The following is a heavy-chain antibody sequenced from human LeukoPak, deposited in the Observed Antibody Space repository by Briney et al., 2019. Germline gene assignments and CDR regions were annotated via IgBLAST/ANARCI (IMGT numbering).Heavy chain of an antibody. CDR2: ISSSSSYI. V-gene: IGHV3-21*01. CDR3: ARDRSSSWSEFDY. D-gene: IGHD6-13*01. CDR1: GFTFSSYS. Sequence: GGSLRLSCAASGFTFSSYSMNWVRQAPGKGLEWVSSISSSSSYIYYADSVKGRFTIPRDNAKNSLYLQMNSLRAEDTAVYYCARDRSSSWSEFDYWGQGTLVTVSS. J-gene: IGHJ4*02.